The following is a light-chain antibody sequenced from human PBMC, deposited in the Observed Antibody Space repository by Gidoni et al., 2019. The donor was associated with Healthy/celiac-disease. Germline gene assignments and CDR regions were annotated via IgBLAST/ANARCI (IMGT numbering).Light chain of an antibody. Sequence: MQMTQAPSSLSPSVGDRVTITCRASQSISSYLDWYQQKPGKAPKLLIYAASSLQSGVPSRFSGSGSGTDFTLTISSLQPEDFATYYCQQSYSTPLTFGGGTKVEIK. CDR2: AAS. V-gene: IGKV1-39*01. CDR3: QQSYSTPLT. J-gene: IGKJ4*01. CDR1: QSISSY.